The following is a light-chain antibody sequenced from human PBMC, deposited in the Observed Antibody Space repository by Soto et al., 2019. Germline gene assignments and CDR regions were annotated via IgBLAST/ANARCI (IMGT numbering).Light chain of an antibody. Sequence: DVVMTQSPLFLPVTLGQPASISCRSSQSLIHSDGNTYLSWFQQRPGHSPRRLIYEVSDRDSGVTDRFTGSGSGTDFTLKISRVEAEDVGVYYCLQGTHWPWTFGQGTEVEIK. V-gene: IGKV2-30*02. CDR2: EVS. J-gene: IGKJ1*01. CDR1: QSLIHSDGNTY. CDR3: LQGTHWPWT.